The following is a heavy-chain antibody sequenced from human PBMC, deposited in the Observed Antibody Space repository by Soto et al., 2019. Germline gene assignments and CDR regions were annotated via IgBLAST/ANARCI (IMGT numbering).Heavy chain of an antibody. Sequence: SETLSLSCTVSGVSISSSSYYWGWIRQPPGKGLEWIGSIYYSGGTYYNPSLKSRVTISVDTSKNQFSLKLSSATAADTAVYFCARLYCSSTCIYSSSSYFYDVCVHGT. CDR2: IYYSGGT. J-gene: IGHJ6*02. V-gene: IGHV4-39*01. D-gene: IGHD2-2*01. CDR3: ARLYCSSTCIYSSSSYFYDV. CDR1: GVSISSSSYY.